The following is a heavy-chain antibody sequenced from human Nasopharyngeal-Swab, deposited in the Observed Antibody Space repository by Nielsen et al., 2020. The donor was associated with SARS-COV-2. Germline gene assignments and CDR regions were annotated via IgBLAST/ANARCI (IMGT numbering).Heavy chain of an antibody. CDR2: ISAYNGMT. Sequence: ASVKVSCKASGYLFTNLDFNWVRPAPGQGLEWMGWISAYNGMTKYAQKLQDRVTMTTNTSTSTAYMELRSLRPDDTAIYYCARAHSSGWSSWGQGTLVTVSS. CDR1: GYLFTNLD. CDR3: ARAHSSGWSS. J-gene: IGHJ4*02. V-gene: IGHV1-18*01. D-gene: IGHD6-19*01.